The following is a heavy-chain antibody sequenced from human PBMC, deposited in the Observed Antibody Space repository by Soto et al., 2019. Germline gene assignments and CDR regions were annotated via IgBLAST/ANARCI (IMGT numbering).Heavy chain of an antibody. D-gene: IGHD7-27*01. J-gene: IGHJ4*02. Sequence: GGSLRLSCAASGFTFSIFAMSWVRQSPGKGLEWVSTISGSGGSTYYADAVKGRFSISRDNSMGTLYLQMKSLRVEDTAIYYCAKEVSLGSTVDLGYWGQGTLVTASS. V-gene: IGHV3-23*01. CDR2: ISGSGGST. CDR1: GFTFSIFA. CDR3: AKEVSLGSTVDLGY.